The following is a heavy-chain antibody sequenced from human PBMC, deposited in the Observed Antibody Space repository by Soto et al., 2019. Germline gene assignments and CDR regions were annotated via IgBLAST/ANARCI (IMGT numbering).Heavy chain of an antibody. V-gene: IGHV4-30-2*01. CDR3: VRKPGNSGTYYSPLFDH. CDR2: SYHSGST. J-gene: IGHJ4*02. Sequence: PSETLSLTCTVSGGSLKSGGYSWSWIRQPPGKGLEWIGYSYHSGSTYYNPSLKSRVTISVDRSKNQLSLNLSSVTAADTAVYYCVRKPGNSGTYYSPLFDHWGQGTLVTVSS. CDR1: GGSLKSGGYS. D-gene: IGHD3-10*01.